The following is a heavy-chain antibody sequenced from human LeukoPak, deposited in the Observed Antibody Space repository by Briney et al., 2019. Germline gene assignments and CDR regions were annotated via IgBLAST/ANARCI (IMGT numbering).Heavy chain of an antibody. CDR3: ARDWSAAVYAPFDY. V-gene: IGHV3-7*01. J-gene: IGHJ4*02. D-gene: IGHD5/OR15-5a*01. CDR2: IKQDGSEK. Sequence: GGSLRLSCAASGFTFSSYWMSWVRQAPGKGLEWVANIKQDGSEKYYVDSVKGRFTISRDNAKNSLYLQMNSLRAEDTAVYYCARDWSAAVYAPFDYWGQGTLVTVSS. CDR1: GFTFSSYW.